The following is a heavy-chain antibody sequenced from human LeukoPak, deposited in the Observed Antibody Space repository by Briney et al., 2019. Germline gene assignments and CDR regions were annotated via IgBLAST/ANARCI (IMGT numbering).Heavy chain of an antibody. Sequence: GGSLRLSCAASGFTFSSFSMNWVRQAPGKGLEWVSYIRTSGTNTDYTGSVKGRFTISRDNAKNSLYLQMNSLRAEDTAVYYCARDAIAAAGEGYFDYWGQGTLVTVSS. CDR1: GFTFSSFS. CDR3: ARDAIAAAGEGYFDY. V-gene: IGHV3-48*04. J-gene: IGHJ4*02. D-gene: IGHD6-13*01. CDR2: IRTSGTNT.